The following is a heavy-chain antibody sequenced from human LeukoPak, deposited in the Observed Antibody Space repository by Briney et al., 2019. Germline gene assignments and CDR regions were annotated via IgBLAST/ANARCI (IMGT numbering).Heavy chain of an antibody. D-gene: IGHD4-17*01. J-gene: IGHJ6*02. CDR1: GFTFDDYA. CDR2: ISWNSGSI. V-gene: IGHV3-9*01. Sequence: GRSLRLSCAASGFTFDDYAMHWVRQAPGKGREWVSGISWNSGSIGYADSVKGRFTISRDNAKNSLYLQMNSLRAEDTALYYCARGSGGDYRDYYYYGMDVWGQGTTVTVSS. CDR3: ARGSGGDYRDYYYYGMDV.